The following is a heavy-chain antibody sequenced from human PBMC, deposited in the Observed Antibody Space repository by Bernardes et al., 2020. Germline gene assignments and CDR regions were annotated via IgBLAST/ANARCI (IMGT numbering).Heavy chain of an antibody. CDR2: IIPIFGTA. V-gene: IGHV1-69*06. CDR3: ARGPYYYDSSGYPWGFDY. CDR1: GGTFSSYA. J-gene: IGHJ4*02. D-gene: IGHD3-22*01. Sequence: SVKVSCKASGGTFSSYAISWVRQAPGQGLEWMGGIIPIFGTANYAQKFQGRVTITADKSTSTAYMELSSLRSEDTAVYYCARGPYYYDSSGYPWGFDYWGQGTLVTVSS.